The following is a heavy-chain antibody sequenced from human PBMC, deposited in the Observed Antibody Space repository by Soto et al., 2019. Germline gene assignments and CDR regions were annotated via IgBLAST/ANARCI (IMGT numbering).Heavy chain of an antibody. J-gene: IGHJ4*02. Sequence: QVQLQESGPGLVKPSETLSLTCTVSGGSISSYYWSWIRQPAGKGLEWIGRIYTSGSTNYNPSLKSRGTMSVDTSKNQFSLKLSSVTAADTAVYYCARDHPITMVRGVIKGAGYYFDYWGQGTLVTVSS. D-gene: IGHD3-10*01. CDR2: IYTSGST. CDR3: ARDHPITMVRGVIKGAGYYFDY. CDR1: GGSISSYY. V-gene: IGHV4-4*07.